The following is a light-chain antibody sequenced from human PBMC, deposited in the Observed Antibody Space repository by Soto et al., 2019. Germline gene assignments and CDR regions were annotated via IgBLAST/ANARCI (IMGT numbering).Light chain of an antibody. CDR2: AAS. Sequence: DIQMTQSPSSLSASIGDRVTTTCRASQSISSALNWYQHKPGKAPNLLIRAASSLQSGVPSRFSGSGSGTDFTLTISSLQPEDFATYYCQQSYSTPRTFGQGTKVDIK. CDR1: QSISSA. CDR3: QQSYSTPRT. J-gene: IGKJ1*01. V-gene: IGKV1-39*01.